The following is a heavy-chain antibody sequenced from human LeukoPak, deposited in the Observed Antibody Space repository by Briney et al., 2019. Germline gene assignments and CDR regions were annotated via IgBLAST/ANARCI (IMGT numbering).Heavy chain of an antibody. V-gene: IGHV3-64*01. CDR3: ATSYCGGDCYHLYYYYMDV. Sequence: GGSLRLSCAASGFTFSSYAMHWVRQAPGKGLEYVSAISSNGGSTYYANSVKGRFTISRDNSKNTLYLQMGSLRAEDMAVYYCATSYCGGDCYHLYYYYMDVWGKGTTVTVSS. CDR1: GFTFSSYA. J-gene: IGHJ6*03. D-gene: IGHD2-21*02. CDR2: ISSNGGST.